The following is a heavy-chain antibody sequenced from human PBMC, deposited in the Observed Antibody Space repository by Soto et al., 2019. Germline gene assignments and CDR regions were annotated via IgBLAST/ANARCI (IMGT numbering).Heavy chain of an antibody. CDR1: GGSIIGFF. J-gene: IGHJ4*02. V-gene: IGHV4-4*07. Sequence: QVQLQESSPGLVKPSETLSVTCTVSGGSIIGFFWSWIRQPAGKGLEWVGRIYNSGNTNYNPSLTSRVSMSVDMSKNLLSLTLNSVTAADTAVYFCAREDQVGFFDSWGQGTLVTVSS. CDR3: AREDQVGFFDS. CDR2: IYNSGNT. D-gene: IGHD2-2*01.